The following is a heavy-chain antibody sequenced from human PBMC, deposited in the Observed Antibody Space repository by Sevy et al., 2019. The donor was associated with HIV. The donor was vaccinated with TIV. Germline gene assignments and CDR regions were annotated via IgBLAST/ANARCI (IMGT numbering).Heavy chain of an antibody. CDR2: VSFDGGSK. Sequence: GGSVRLSCEASGFTFNNFPIHWVRQAPGKGLEWVAGVSFDGGSKYYADSVKGRFTVSRDNSKNTVYLQLNSLRAEDTAVYYCVRERARSITFDIWGQGTLVTVSS. J-gene: IGHJ3*02. CDR3: VRERARSITFDI. D-gene: IGHD3-16*01. CDR1: GFTFNNFP. V-gene: IGHV3-30-3*01.